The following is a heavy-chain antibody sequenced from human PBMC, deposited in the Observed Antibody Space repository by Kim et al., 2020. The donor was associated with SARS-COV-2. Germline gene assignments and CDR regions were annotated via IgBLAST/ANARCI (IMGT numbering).Heavy chain of an antibody. J-gene: IGHJ4*02. V-gene: IGHV3-49*03. Sequence: GGSLRLSCTASGFTFGDYAMSWFRQAPGKGLEWVGFIRSKAYGGTTEYAASVKGRFTISRDDSKSIAYLQMNSLKTEDTAVYYCTRGWITHVDTAMVTRRLGFDYWGQGTLVTVSS. CDR3: TRGWITHVDTAMVTRRLGFDY. CDR2: IRSKAYGGTT. D-gene: IGHD5-18*01. CDR1: GFTFGDYA.